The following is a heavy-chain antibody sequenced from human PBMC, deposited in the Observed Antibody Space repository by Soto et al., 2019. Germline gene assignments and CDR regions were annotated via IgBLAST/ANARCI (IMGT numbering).Heavy chain of an antibody. Sequence: PSETLSLTCTLSGASITSTTYFWAWIRQPPGRGLEWVGSIYYSGKTLYNPSFKNRVTISVDRSKNQFSLQMTSVTAADTAVYYCAKNLPRTGRFDYWGQGTLVT. CDR3: AKNLPRTGRFDY. CDR2: IYYSGKT. J-gene: IGHJ4*02. CDR1: GASITSTTYF. V-gene: IGHV4-39*01.